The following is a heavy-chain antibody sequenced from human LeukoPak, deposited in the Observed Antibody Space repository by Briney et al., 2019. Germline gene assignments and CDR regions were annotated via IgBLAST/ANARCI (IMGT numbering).Heavy chain of an antibody. CDR3: AKDLYYYGSGSYYKGFDY. D-gene: IGHD3-10*01. J-gene: IGHJ4*02. Sequence: GRSLRLSCAASGFTFSSYGMTWVRQAPGKGLEWVSAISGSGGSTYYADSVKGRFTISRDNSKNTLYLQMNSLRAEDTAVYYCAKDLYYYGSGSYYKGFDYWGQGTLVTVSS. CDR1: GFTFSSYG. V-gene: IGHV3-23*01. CDR2: ISGSGGST.